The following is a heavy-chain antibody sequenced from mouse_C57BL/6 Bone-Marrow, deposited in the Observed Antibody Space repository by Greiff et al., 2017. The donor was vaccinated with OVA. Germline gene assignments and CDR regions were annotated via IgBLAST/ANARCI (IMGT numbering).Heavy chain of an antibody. Sequence: VKLVESGPELVKPGASVKISCKASGYAFSSSWMNWVKQRPGKGLEWIGRIYPGDGDTNYNGKFKGKATLTADKSSSTAYMQLSSLTSEDSAVYFCARSDLYYYAMDYWGQGTSVTVSS. CDR2: IYPGDGDT. CDR3: ARSDLYYYAMDY. J-gene: IGHJ4*01. V-gene: IGHV1-82*01. CDR1: GYAFSSSW. D-gene: IGHD2-3*01.